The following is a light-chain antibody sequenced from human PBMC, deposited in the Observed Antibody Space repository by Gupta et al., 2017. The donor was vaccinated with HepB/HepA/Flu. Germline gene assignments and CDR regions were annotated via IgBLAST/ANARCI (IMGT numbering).Light chain of an antibody. CDR1: QSVSNY. Sequence: EIVLTQSPATLSLSPGERATLSCRASQSVSNYLAWYQQKPGQAPRLLIYEASNRATGIPARFSGSGSGTDFTLTISSLEPEGFAVYYCQQRRNWPPLTFGGGTKVEIK. V-gene: IGKV3-11*01. J-gene: IGKJ4*01. CDR3: QQRRNWPPLT. CDR2: EAS.